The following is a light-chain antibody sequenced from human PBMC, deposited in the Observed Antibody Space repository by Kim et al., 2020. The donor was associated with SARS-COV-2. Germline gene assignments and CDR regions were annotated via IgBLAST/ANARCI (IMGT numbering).Light chain of an antibody. J-gene: IGKJ1*01. CDR3: LQDYNYPWT. CDR1: QGIRND. V-gene: IGKV1-6*01. CDR2: AAS. Sequence: AIQMTQAPSSLSASVGDRVTITCLASQGIRNDLGWYQQKPGKAPKLLIYAASSLQSGVPSRFSGSGSGTDFTLTISSLQPEDFATYYCLQDYNYPWTFGQGTKVDIK.